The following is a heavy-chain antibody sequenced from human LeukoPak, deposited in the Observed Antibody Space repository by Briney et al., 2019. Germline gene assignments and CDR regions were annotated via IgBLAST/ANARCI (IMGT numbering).Heavy chain of an antibody. J-gene: IGHJ4*02. V-gene: IGHV3-23*01. CDR2: ISGSGGST. D-gene: IGHD4-17*01. CDR1: GFPFSNYA. CDR3: AKQRTVTTEFDY. Sequence: GGSLSLSCAPSGFPFSNYAMSWVRQAPGKGLDWVSGISGSGGSTYYADSVKGRFTISRDNSKNTLYLQMNSLRAEGTAVYYCAKQRTVTTEFDYWGQGGLVTVSS.